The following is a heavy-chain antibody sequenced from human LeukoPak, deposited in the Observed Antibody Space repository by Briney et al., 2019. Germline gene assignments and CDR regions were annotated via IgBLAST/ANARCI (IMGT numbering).Heavy chain of an antibody. V-gene: IGHV5-10-1*01. CDR2: IDPSDSYT. CDR3: ARPVYYYYYMDV. J-gene: IGHJ6*02. Sequence: PGESLKISCKGSGYSFTNYWINWVRQMPGKGLEWMGRIDPSDSYTNYSPSFQGHVTISADKSISTVYLQWSSLKASDTAIYYCARPVYYYYYMDVWGQGTTVTVSS. CDR1: GYSFTNYW.